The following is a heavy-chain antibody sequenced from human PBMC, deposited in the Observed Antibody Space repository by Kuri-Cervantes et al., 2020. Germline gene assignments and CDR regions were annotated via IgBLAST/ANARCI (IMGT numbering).Heavy chain of an antibody. D-gene: IGHD1-26*01. J-gene: IGHJ5*02. CDR2: IRFDKSDK. Sequence: GGSLRLSCAASGFTFSSYSMNWVRQAPGKGLEWVAFIRFDKSDKYYVDSVKGRFTISRDNAKNSLYLQMNSLRAEDTAVYYCARVIVGATTSWRWFDPWGQGTLVTVSS. CDR3: ARVIVGATTSWRWFDP. CDR1: GFTFSSYS. V-gene: IGHV3-30*02.